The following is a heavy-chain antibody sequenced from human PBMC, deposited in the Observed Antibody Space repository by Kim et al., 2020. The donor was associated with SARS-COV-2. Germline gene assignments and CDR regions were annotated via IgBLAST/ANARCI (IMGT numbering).Heavy chain of an antibody. Sequence: GGSLRLSCAASGFTFGRFWMRWVRQVPGKGLVWVSRTNEDGTITNHADSVKGRFTISRDNAANSLFLQMNSLRVEDTAVYFCVSDLAGREGRWGQGTLVT. CDR3: VSDLAGREGR. CDR2: TNEDGTIT. J-gene: IGHJ4*02. V-gene: IGHV3-74*01. D-gene: IGHD6-19*01. CDR1: GFTFGRFW.